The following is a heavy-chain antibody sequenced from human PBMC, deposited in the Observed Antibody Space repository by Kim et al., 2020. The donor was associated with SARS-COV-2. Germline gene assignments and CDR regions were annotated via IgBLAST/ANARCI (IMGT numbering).Heavy chain of an antibody. CDR2: T. Sequence: TYSNPPLKSRVTISVDTSTNQFSLKLSAVTAADTAVYYCARDRAVGRCDYWGQGTLVTVSS. CDR3: ARDRAVGRCDY. V-gene: IGHV4-39*07. D-gene: IGHD6-19*01. J-gene: IGHJ4*02.